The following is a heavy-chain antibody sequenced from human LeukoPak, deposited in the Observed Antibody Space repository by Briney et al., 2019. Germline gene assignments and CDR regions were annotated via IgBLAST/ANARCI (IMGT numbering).Heavy chain of an antibody. D-gene: IGHD2-15*01. V-gene: IGHV3-23*01. CDR1: GFTFSSYA. Sequence: HAGGSLRLSCAASGFTFSSYAMSWVRQAPGKGLEWVSAISGSGGSTYYADSVKGRFTISRDNSKNTLYLQMNSLRAEDTAVYYCAKAGRRRDPYYYYYMDVWGKGTTVTVSS. CDR2: ISGSGGST. CDR3: AKAGRRRDPYYYYYMDV. J-gene: IGHJ6*03.